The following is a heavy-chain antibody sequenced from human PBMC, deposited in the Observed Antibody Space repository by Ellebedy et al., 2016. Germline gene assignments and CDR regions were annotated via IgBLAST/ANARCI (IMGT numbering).Heavy chain of an antibody. CDR3: RQGHYSHY. V-gene: IGHV3-23*01. J-gene: IGHJ4*02. Sequence: GESLKISCATSGFSFSNYFMTWIRRAPGKGLEWVATISGAGYTTFFADSVKGRFTISRDNSKNTLYLQMNNLRVDDTALYYCRQGHYSHYWGQGTLVTVSS. CDR1: GFSFSNYF. CDR2: ISGAGYTT.